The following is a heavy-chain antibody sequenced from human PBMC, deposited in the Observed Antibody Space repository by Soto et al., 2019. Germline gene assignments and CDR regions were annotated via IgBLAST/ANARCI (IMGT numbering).Heavy chain of an antibody. CDR2: INHTGGT. D-gene: IGHD3-3*01. V-gene: IGHV4-34*01. Sequence: PSETLSLTCAVYGGSVNGYYWNWIRQPPGKGLEWIGEINHTGGTHYNPSLKSRVTMSVDTSKNQFSLRLISVTAADTAIYYCATRIAVFGVLIPPFDSWGQGTQVTVSS. CDR3: ATRIAVFGVLIPPFDS. J-gene: IGHJ5*01. CDR1: GGSVNGYY.